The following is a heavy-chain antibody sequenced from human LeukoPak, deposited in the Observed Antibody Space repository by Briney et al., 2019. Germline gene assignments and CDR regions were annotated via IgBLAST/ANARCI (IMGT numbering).Heavy chain of an antibody. V-gene: IGHV3-7*01. CDR1: GFTFSSYW. CDR2: IKQDGSEK. CDR3: ARGLDCRSTSCYLDN. J-gene: IGHJ4*02. Sequence: GGSLRLSCAASGFTFSSYWMSWVRQAPGKGLEWVANIKQDGSEKFYVDSVKGRFTISRDNAKNSLDLQINSLGAEDTAVYYCARGLDCRSTSCYLDNWGQGTLVTVSS. D-gene: IGHD2-2*01.